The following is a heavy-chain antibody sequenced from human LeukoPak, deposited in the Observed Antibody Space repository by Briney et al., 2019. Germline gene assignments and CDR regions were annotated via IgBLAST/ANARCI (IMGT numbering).Heavy chain of an antibody. J-gene: IGHJ5*02. CDR1: GGSISSGDYY. D-gene: IGHD2-2*01. V-gene: IGHV4-30-4*08. CDR2: INCSGST. CDR3: ARVWYQLLAGWFDH. Sequence: PSQTLSLPCTVSGGSISSGDYYWSWIRQPPGKGLEWFGYINCSGSTYDNGFLKCLVTIAVDTSKNQFSLKLSSVTAADTAVYYCARVWYQLLAGWFDHWGQGTLVTVSS.